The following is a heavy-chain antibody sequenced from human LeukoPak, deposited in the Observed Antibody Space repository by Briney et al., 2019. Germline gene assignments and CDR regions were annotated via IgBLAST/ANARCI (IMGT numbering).Heavy chain of an antibody. V-gene: IGHV3-9*01. CDR1: GFTFDDYA. CDR3: AASVTGILFY. Sequence: PGGSLRLSCAASGFTFDDYAMHWVRQAPGKGLEWVSGISWNSGSIGYADSVKGRFTISRDNSKNTLYLQMNSLRAEDTAVYYCAASVTGILFYWGQGTLVTVSS. J-gene: IGHJ4*02. D-gene: IGHD2-21*02. CDR2: ISWNSGSI.